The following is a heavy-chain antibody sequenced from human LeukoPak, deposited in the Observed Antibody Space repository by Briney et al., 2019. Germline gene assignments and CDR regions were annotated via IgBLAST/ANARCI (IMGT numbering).Heavy chain of an antibody. CDR3: AREVASSAYFGSKYFDL. CDR1: GYTFTKNG. D-gene: IGHD3-22*01. V-gene: IGHV7-4-1*02. CDR2: INTDTGIP. Sequence: GASVKVSCKASGYTFTKNGINWVRQAPGQGLEWMGWINTDTGIPMYAQDFTGRFVFSLDTFVSTAYLQISSLEVEDTAVYYCAREVASSAYFGSKYFDLWGRGTLVTVSS. J-gene: IGHJ2*01.